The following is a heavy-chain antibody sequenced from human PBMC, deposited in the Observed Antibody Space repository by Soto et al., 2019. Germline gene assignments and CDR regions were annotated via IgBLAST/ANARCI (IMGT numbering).Heavy chain of an antibody. CDR3: ARCAYCSGGSYNSRISDY. J-gene: IGHJ4*02. CDR2: ISADNGNT. CDR1: GYTFTNYG. D-gene: IGHD2-15*01. Sequence: QVQLVQSGAEVKKPGASVKVSCKPSGYTFTNYGISWVREAPGQGLEWMGWISADNGNTNYAQKFQGRVTMTTDTPTSTAYMELGSLRSDDTAVYYCARCAYCSGGSYNSRISDYWGQGTLVTVSS. V-gene: IGHV1-18*01.